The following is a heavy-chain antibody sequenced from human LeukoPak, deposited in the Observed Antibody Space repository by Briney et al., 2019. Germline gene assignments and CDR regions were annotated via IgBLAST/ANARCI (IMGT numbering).Heavy chain of an antibody. CDR1: GDXVSSNSAA. CDR3: ARGGPNCGYDWDYFDY. V-gene: IGHV6-1*01. D-gene: IGHD5-12*01. CDR2: TYYRSKWHN. Sequence: SQTLSLTCAISGDXVSSNSAAWNWIRQSPSRGLEWLGRTYYRSKWHNDYAVSVKSRITINPDTSKNQISLQLNSVTPEDTAVYYCARGGPNCGYDWDYFDYWGQGTPVTVSS. J-gene: IGHJ4*02.